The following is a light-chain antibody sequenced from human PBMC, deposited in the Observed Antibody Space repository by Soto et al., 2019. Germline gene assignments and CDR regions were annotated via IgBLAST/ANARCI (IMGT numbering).Light chain of an antibody. Sequence: QSVLTQPASVSESPGQSITISCTGTSSDVGGYNYVSWYQQYPGKAPKLMIYEVSKWPSGVSNRFSGSKSGNTASLTISGLQAEDEGDYYCTSYTSSGTWVFGGGTKLTVL. CDR3: TSYTSSGTWV. CDR2: EVS. V-gene: IGLV2-14*01. J-gene: IGLJ3*02. CDR1: SSDVGGYNY.